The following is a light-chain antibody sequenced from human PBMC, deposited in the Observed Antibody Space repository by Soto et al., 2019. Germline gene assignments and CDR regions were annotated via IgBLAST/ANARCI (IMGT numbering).Light chain of an antibody. J-gene: IGKJ1*01. CDR1: QSVSSN. CDR3: QQYNNWPPDRT. V-gene: IGKV3-15*01. Sequence: EIVMTQSPATLSVSPGERATLSCRASQSVSSNLAWYQQKPGQAPRLLIYGASTRATGIPARFSGSGSGTDFTPTISSLQSEDFAIYFCQQYNNWPPDRTFGQGTKVEIK. CDR2: GAS.